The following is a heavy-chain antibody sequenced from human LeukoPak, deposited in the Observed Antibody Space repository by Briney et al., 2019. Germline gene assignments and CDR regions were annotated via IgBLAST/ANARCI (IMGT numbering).Heavy chain of an antibody. J-gene: IGHJ2*01. D-gene: IGHD4-17*01. CDR3: ARTDYGDYRWYFDL. CDR2: ISPSGGST. CDR1: GYTFTGYY. Sequence: ASVKVSCKASGYTFTGYYMHWVRQAPGQGLEWMGKISPSGGSTSYAQKFQGRVTMTRDTSTSTVYMELSSLRSEDTAVYYCARTDYGDYRWYFDLWGRGTLVTVSS. V-gene: IGHV1-46*01.